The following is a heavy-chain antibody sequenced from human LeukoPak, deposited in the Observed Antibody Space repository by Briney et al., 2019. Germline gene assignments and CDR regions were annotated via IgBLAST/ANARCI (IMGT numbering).Heavy chain of an antibody. V-gene: IGHV1-46*02. CDR1: GGTFNIYY. Sequence: GASVKVSCKADGGTFNIYYYNWVRQAPGQGLEWMGIINPSGGSTSYAQKFQGRVTMTRDTSTSTVYMELSSLRSEDTAVYYCARDLKEGITMVRGRTFDYWGQGTLVTVSS. D-gene: IGHD3-10*01. J-gene: IGHJ4*02. CDR2: INPSGGST. CDR3: ARDLKEGITMVRGRTFDY.